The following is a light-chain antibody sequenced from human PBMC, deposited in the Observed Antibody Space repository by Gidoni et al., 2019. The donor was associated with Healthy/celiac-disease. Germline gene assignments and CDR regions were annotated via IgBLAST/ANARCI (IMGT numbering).Light chain of an antibody. CDR3: EQYKNWWT. Sequence: IVLSLPPATVSVSPGERATLSCRASQSVSSNLAWYQQKPGQAPRLLIYGASTRATGIPARFSGSGSGTELTLTSSSRQSEDFAVYDSEQYKNWWTFGQGTKVEIK. CDR1: QSVSSN. CDR2: GAS. V-gene: IGKV3-15*01. J-gene: IGKJ1*01.